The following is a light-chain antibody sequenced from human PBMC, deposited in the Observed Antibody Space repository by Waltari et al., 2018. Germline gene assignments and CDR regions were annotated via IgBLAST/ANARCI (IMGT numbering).Light chain of an antibody. CDR1: SSDVGGYNY. CDR3: CSYAGSSTFGV. Sequence: QSALTQPASVSGSPGQSITISRTGTSSDVGGYNYVSWYQQHPGKAPKLMIYDVSKRPSGVANRFSGSKSGNTASLTISGLQAEDEADYYCCSYAGSSTFGVFGGGTKLTVL. V-gene: IGLV2-23*02. CDR2: DVS. J-gene: IGLJ3*02.